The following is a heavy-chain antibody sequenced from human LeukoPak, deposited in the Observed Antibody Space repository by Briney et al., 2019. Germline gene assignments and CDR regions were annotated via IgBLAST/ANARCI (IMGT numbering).Heavy chain of an antibody. J-gene: IGHJ4*02. CDR2: ISSSSSNI. Sequence: GGSLRLSCAASGFTFSDYYMSWIRQAPGKGLEWVSYISSSSSNIYSADSVKGRFTISRDNAKNSLYLQMNSLRAEDTAVYYCARVIGGSYIDYWGQGTLVTVSS. V-gene: IGHV3-11*04. CDR3: ARVIGGSYIDY. CDR1: GFTFSDYY. D-gene: IGHD1-26*01.